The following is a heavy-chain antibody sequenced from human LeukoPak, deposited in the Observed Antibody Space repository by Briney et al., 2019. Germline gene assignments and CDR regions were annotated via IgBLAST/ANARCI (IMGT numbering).Heavy chain of an antibody. J-gene: IGHJ6*02. V-gene: IGHV4-31*03. CDR2: IYHSGST. D-gene: IGHD2-2*01. CDR3: ASSTSLNYYYGMDV. Sequence: SQTLSLTCTVSGGSISSGGYYWSWIRQHPGKGLKWIGNIYHSGSTYYNPSLKSRVTISVDTSKNQFSLKLSSVTAADTAVYYCASSTSLNYYYGMDVWGQGTTVTVSS. CDR1: GGSISSGGYY.